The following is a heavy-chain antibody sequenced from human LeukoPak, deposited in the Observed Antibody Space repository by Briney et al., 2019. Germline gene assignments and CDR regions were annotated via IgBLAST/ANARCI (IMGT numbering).Heavy chain of an antibody. V-gene: IGHV3-30*18. CDR3: AKDGYYGSGSYYRHDAFDI. J-gene: IGHJ3*02. Sequence: GGSLRLSCAASGFTFSSYSMNWVRQAPGKGLEWVAVISYDGSNKYYADSVKGRFTISRDNSKNTLYLQMNSLRAEDTAVYYCAKDGYYGSGSYYRHDAFDIWGQGTLVTASS. CDR2: ISYDGSNK. D-gene: IGHD3-10*01. CDR1: GFTFSSYS.